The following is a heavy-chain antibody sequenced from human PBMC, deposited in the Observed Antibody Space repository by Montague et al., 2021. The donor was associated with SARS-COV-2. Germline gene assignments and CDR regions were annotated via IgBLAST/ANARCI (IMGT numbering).Heavy chain of an antibody. D-gene: IGHD3-10*01. CDR3: ARHSVGSEVSGSDY. CDR2: IYPCGKM. CDR1: IRSITYY. J-gene: IGHJ4*02. V-gene: IGHV4-39*01. Sequence: SETLSLTCTVSIRSITYYYAWIRQPPGKGLEWIVSIYPCGKMFYNSSLKSRVTMSIDTSENQFSLNLNSVTAADTAVYYCARHSVGSEVSGSDYWGQGTLVTVSS.